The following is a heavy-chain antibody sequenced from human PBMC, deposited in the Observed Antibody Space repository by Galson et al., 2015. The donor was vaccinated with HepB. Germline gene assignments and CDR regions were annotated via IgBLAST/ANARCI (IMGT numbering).Heavy chain of an antibody. CDR1: GFTFSSYA. D-gene: IGHD3-22*01. CDR3: AKDRAITMIVVVITFFDY. J-gene: IGHJ4*02. V-gene: IGHV3-23*01. Sequence: SLRLSCAASGFTFSSYAISWVRQAPGKGLEWVSAISGSGGSTYYADSVKGRFTISRDNSKNTLYLQMNSLRAEDTAVYYCAKDRAITMIVVVITFFDYWGQGTLVTVSS. CDR2: ISGSGGST.